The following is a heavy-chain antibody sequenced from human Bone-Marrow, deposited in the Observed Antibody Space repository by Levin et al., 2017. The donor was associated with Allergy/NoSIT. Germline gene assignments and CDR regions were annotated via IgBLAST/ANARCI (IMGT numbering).Heavy chain of an antibody. D-gene: IGHD6-19*01. CDR2: ISGNSHYV. J-gene: IGHJ6*02. V-gene: IGHV3-21*06. Sequence: GESLKISCRGSGFDFNTHDMNWVRQAPGQGLEWVSSISGNSHYVYYADSVKGRFSLSRDNAKNSMFLHMNSLRVEDTAVYYCARSQGRSGWSYYYYGMDVGGRGTTLTVSS. CDR3: ARSQGRSGWSYYYYGMDV. CDR1: GFDFNTHD.